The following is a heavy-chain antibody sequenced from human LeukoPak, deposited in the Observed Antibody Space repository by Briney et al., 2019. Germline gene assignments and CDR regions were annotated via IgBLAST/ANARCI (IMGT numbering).Heavy chain of an antibody. CDR3: ARGPDYDSSGYYPFDW. CDR1: GGSISSYY. CDR2: IYYSGST. D-gene: IGHD3-22*01. J-gene: IGHJ4*02. V-gene: IGHV4-59*01. Sequence: SETLSLTCTVSGGSISSYYWGWIRQPPGKGLEWIGYIYYSGSTNYNPSLKSRVTISVDTSKNQFSLKLSSVTAADTAVYYCARGPDYDSSGYYPFDWWGQRTLVTVSS.